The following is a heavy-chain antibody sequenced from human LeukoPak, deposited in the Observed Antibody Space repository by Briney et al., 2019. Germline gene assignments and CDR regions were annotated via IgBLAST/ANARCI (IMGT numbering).Heavy chain of an antibody. CDR1: GFTFGDYS. V-gene: IGHV3-9*01. CDR2: ISWNSGRI. D-gene: IGHD3-10*01. Sequence: GRSLRLSCAASGFTFGDYSMHWVRQAPGKGLEWVSGISWNSGRIGYAESEKGRFTISRDNSKHELYLQMHGLKAGHPGVDYCAIGRYGSGSYWQYYFDLWGQGTVVSVSS. CDR3: AIGRYGSGSYWQYYFDL. J-gene: IGHJ4*02.